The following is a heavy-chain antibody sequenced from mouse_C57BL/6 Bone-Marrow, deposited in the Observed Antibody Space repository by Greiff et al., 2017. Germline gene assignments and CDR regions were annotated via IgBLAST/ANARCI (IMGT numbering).Heavy chain of an antibody. CDR1: GFNIKDDN. Sequence: EVQLQQSGAELVRPGASVKLSCTASGFNIKDDNMHWVKQRPEQGLEWIGWIDPGNGDTEYASKFQGKATIAADTSSNTVYLQLSSLTSEDTAFYYCASYGSGDYAMDYWGQGTSVTVSS. CDR3: ASYGSGDYAMDY. CDR2: IDPGNGDT. D-gene: IGHD2-10*01. V-gene: IGHV14-4*01. J-gene: IGHJ4*01.